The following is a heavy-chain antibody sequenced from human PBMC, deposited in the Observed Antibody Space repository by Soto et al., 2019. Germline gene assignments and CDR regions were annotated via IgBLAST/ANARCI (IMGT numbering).Heavy chain of an antibody. CDR3: ARGDSTGSPRGWFDP. V-gene: IGHV1-18*04. CDR1: GYSFTSYG. J-gene: IGHJ5*02. D-gene: IGHD6-19*01. Sequence: QVQLVQSVTEVKKPGASVQVSCKASGYSFTSYGINWVRQAPGQGLEWMGWISTYNGDTNYAQKFQGRVTMTTDTSTTTAYMELRRLTSDDTAVYFCARGDSTGSPRGWFDPLGQGTVVTVSS. CDR2: ISTYNGDT.